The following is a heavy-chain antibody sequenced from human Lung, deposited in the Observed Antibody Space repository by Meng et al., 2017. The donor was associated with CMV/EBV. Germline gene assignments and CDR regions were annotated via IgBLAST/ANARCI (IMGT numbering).Heavy chain of an antibody. CDR3: ATDVGNPSMFVF. CDR2: IDHSGNNK. Sequence: GESLKISCTAPGITLNDFALAWVRQAPGGGLEWVSTIDHSGNNKHYAESVKDRFIISRDHSKSTLYLQMTALRAEDTALYYCATDVGNPSMFVFWGQGTXVTVAS. V-gene: IGHV3-23*05. D-gene: IGHD3-3*02. CDR1: GITLNDFA. J-gene: IGHJ4*02.